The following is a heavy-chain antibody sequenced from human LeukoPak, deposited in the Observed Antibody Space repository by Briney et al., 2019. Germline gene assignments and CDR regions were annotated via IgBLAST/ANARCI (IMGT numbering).Heavy chain of an antibody. CDR3: ARQYSSDWYLWFDP. V-gene: IGHV4-4*07. CDR1: GGSISSYY. CDR2: IYTSGTT. Sequence: SETLSLTCTVSGGSISSYYWSWIRQPAGKGLEWIGRIYTSGTTNYNPSLKSRVTMSVDTSKNQFSLKLSSVTAADTAVYYCARQYSSDWYLWFDPWGQGTLVTLSS. J-gene: IGHJ5*02. D-gene: IGHD6-19*01.